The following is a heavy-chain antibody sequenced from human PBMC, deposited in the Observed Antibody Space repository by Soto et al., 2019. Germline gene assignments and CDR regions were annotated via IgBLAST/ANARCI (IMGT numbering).Heavy chain of an antibody. J-gene: IGHJ6*02. CDR2: ISTYNGDT. CDR1: GYTFTRSG. Sequence: ASVKVSCKASGYTFTRSGISWVRQAPGQGLEWMGWISTYNGDTNYAQTFQGRVTITTDTSTSTVHMELSSLRSEDTAVYYCARDPSYYGMDVWGQGTTVTVSS. V-gene: IGHV1-18*01. CDR3: ARDPSYYGMDV.